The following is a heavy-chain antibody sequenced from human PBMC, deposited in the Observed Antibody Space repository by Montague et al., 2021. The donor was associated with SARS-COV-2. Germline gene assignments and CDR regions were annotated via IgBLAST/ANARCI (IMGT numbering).Heavy chain of an antibody. CDR2: IGTAGDT. CDR1: GFTFGSYD. CDR3: ARGHHYYDSSGYLGAGYYYYMDV. Sequence: SLRLSCAASGFTFGSYDMHWVRRATGKGLEWVSAIGTAGDTYYPGSVKGRFTISRENAKNSLYLQMNSLRAGDTAVYYCARGHHYYDSSGYLGAGYYYYMDVWGKGTTVTVSS. V-gene: IGHV3-13*01. J-gene: IGHJ6*03. D-gene: IGHD3-22*01.